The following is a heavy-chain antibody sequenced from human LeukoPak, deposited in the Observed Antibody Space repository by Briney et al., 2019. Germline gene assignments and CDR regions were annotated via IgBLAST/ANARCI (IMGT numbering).Heavy chain of an antibody. J-gene: IGHJ4*02. V-gene: IGHV1-69*05. D-gene: IGHD5-18*01. CDR2: IIPIFGTA. Sequence: SVKVSCKASGGTFSSYAISWVRQAPGQGLEWMGGIIPIFGTANYAQKFQGRVTITTDESTSTAYMGLSSLRSEDTAVYYCARLRTEGGYSYGQPFDYWGQGTLVTVSS. CDR1: GGTFSSYA. CDR3: ARLRTEGGYSYGQPFDY.